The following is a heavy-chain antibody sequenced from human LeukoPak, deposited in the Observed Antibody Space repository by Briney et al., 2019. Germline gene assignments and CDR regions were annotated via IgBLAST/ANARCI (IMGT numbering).Heavy chain of an antibody. D-gene: IGHD2-2*01. V-gene: IGHV4-61*01. CDR2: IYYSGST. J-gene: IGHJ6*02. CDR3: ARGDVVVPASYYYYYGMDV. CDR1: GGSVSSGSYY. Sequence: SETLSLTCTVSGGSVSSGSYYWSWIRQPPGKGLEWIGYIYYSGSTNYNPSLKSRVTISVDTSKNQFSLKPSSVTAADTAVYYCARGDVVVPASYYYYYGMDVWGQGTTVTVSS.